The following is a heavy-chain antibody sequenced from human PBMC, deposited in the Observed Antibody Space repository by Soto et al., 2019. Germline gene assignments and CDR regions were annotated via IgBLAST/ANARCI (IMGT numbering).Heavy chain of an antibody. J-gene: IGHJ4*02. V-gene: IGHV3-30-3*01. Sequence: QVQLVESGGGVVQPGRSLRLSCTASGFTFSSYAMHWVRQAPGKGLEWVAVISYDGSNKYYADSVKGRFTISRDNSKNTMYLQMNSLRVEDTAVYYCARPYSSGWYGDLDYVGQGTLVTASS. CDR1: GFTFSSYA. D-gene: IGHD6-19*01. CDR2: ISYDGSNK. CDR3: ARPYSSGWYGDLDY.